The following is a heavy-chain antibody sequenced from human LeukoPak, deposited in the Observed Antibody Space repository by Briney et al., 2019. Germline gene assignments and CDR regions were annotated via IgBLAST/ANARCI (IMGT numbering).Heavy chain of an antibody. J-gene: IGHJ4*02. CDR2: IKSKTGGGTT. CDR1: GFTFSNAW. V-gene: IGHV3-15*01. Sequence: GGSLRLSCAASGFTFSNAWMSWVRQAPGKGLEWVGRIKSKTGGGTTDYAAPVKGRFTISRDDSKNTLYLQMNSLKTEDTAVYYCTTALTYYYDSSGYYPFDYWGQGTLVTVSS. CDR3: TTALTYYYDSSGYYPFDY. D-gene: IGHD3-22*01.